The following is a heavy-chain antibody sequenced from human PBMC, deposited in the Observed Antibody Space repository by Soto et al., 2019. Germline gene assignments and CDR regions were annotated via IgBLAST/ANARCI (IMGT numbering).Heavy chain of an antibody. Sequence: QVLLVESGGGVVQPGTSLRLSCAASGFSFRNYGMHWVLQAPGKGMEWVAVTSSDGNTKNYAASVKGRFTISSDTSKNTLYLQMSSLRAEDTALYYCARWGGSYYESWFDPWGQGTLVIVSS. CDR2: TSSDGNTK. CDR3: ARWGGSYYESWFDP. J-gene: IGHJ5*02. CDR1: GFSFRNYG. D-gene: IGHD1-26*01. V-gene: IGHV3-33*01.